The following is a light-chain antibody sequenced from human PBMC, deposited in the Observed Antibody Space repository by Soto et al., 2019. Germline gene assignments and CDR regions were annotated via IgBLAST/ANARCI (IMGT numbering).Light chain of an antibody. V-gene: IGKV3-11*01. CDR3: QQRVNWPLT. CDR2: DAS. J-gene: IGKJ4*01. Sequence: EIVLTQSTATLSLSPGERATLSCRASQSISSHLAWYQQKPGQAPRLVMYDASNRATGIPARFSGSGSGTDFTLTISSLEPEDFALYYCQQRVNWPLTFGGGTKVEIK. CDR1: QSISSH.